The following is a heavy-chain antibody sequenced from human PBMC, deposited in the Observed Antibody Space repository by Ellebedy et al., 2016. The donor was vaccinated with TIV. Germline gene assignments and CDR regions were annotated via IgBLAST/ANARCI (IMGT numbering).Heavy chain of an antibody. J-gene: IGHJ6*02. Sequence: SETLSLXXTVSGGSISSSSYYWGWIRQPPGKGLEWIGSIYYSGSTYYNPSLKSRVTISVDTSKNQFSLKLSSVTAADTAVYYCAREYYDFWSGRYYYYGMDVWGQGTTVTVSS. CDR1: GGSISSSSYY. CDR3: AREYYDFWSGRYYYYGMDV. D-gene: IGHD3-3*01. CDR2: IYYSGST. V-gene: IGHV4-39*02.